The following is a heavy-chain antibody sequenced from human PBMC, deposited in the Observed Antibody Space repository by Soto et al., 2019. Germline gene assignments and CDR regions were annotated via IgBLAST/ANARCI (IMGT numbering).Heavy chain of an antibody. CDR1: GGTFSSYA. CDR2: IIPIFGTA. J-gene: IGHJ6*02. CDR3: ARDLVAVAGTGYYYGMDG. D-gene: IGHD6-19*01. V-gene: IGHV1-69*01. Sequence: QVQLVQSGAEVKKPGSSVKVSCKASGGTFSSYAISWVRQAPGQGLEWMGGIIPIFGTANYAQKFQGRVTITADESTSTAYMELSSLRSEDTAVYYCARDLVAVAGTGYYYGMDGWGQGTTVTVSS.